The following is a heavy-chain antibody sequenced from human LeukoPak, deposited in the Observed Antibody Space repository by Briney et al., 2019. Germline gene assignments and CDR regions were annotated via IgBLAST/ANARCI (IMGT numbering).Heavy chain of an antibody. J-gene: IGHJ4*02. CDR2: ISYDGSNK. Sequence: GGSLRLSCAVSGFTFDDHGMSWVRQAPGKGLEWVAVISYDGSNKYYADSVKGRFTISRDNSKNTLCLQMNSLRAEDTAVYYCAKQLGYCSDGSCYFPYWGQGTLVAVSS. D-gene: IGHD2-15*01. V-gene: IGHV3-30*18. CDR3: AKQLGYCSDGSCYFPY. CDR1: GFTFDDHG.